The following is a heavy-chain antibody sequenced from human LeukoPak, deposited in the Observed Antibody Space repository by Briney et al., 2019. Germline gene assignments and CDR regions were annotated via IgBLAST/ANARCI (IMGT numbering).Heavy chain of an antibody. J-gene: IGHJ3*02. Sequence: SETLSLTCAVSGGSISSGGYSWSWIRQPPGKGLEWIGYIYYSGSTYYNPSLKSRVTISAETSKNQFSLKLSSVTAADTAVYYCARPLYETYYYDSSGPRDAFHIWGQGTMVTVSS. CDR2: IYYSGST. CDR1: GGSISSGGYS. V-gene: IGHV4-30-2*03. CDR3: ARPLYETYYYDSSGPRDAFHI. D-gene: IGHD3-22*01.